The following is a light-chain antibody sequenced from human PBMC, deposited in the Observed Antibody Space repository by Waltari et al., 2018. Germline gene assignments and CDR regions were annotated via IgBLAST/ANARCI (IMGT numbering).Light chain of an antibody. CDR1: SRDVGFYTS. CDR2: DVS. Sequence: QSALTQPASVSGSPGQSITISCTRTSRDVGFYTSVSWYQQHPGKAPKLMIYDVSERPSGVSNRFSGSKSGNTASLTISGLQAEDEADYYCNSYAGSSSWVFGGGTKLTVL. CDR3: NSYAGSSSWV. V-gene: IGLV2-14*01. J-gene: IGLJ3*02.